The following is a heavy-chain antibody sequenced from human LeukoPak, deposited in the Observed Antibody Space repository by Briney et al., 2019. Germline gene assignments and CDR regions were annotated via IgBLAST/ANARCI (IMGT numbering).Heavy chain of an antibody. CDR3: ASHDSSGYPSPFYYMDV. CDR2: IYSGGST. CDR1: GFTVSSNY. D-gene: IGHD3-22*01. V-gene: IGHV3-53*01. Sequence: GGSLRLSCAASGFTVSSNYMSWVRQAPGKGLEWGSVIYSGGSTYYTDSVKGRFTISRDNSKNTLYLQMNSLRAEDTAVYYCASHDSSGYPSPFYYMDVWGKGTTVTVSS. J-gene: IGHJ6*03.